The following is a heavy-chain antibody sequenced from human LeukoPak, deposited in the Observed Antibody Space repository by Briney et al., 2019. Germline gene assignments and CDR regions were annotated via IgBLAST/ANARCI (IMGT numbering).Heavy chain of an antibody. D-gene: IGHD6-19*01. CDR2: MHYSGNT. V-gene: IGHV4-59*01. CDR1: GCSISSFY. CDR3: ARDWGGSGFNWFDP. J-gene: IGHJ5*02. Sequence: PSETLSLTCTVSGCSISSFYWSWIRQPPGKALEWIAYMHYSGNTNYNPSLKSRVTISIETSKNQFSLKLSSVTAAETAVYYCARDWGGSGFNWFDPWGQGTLVTVSS.